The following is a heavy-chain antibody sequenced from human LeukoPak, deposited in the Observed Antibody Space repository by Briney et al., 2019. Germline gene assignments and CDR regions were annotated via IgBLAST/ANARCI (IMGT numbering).Heavy chain of an antibody. CDR2: ISGGGGST. Sequence: GGSLRLSCAASGFTFSSYAMSWVRQAPGKGLEWVSAISGGGGSTYYADSVKGRFTISRDNSKNTLYLQMNSLRAEDTAVYYCAKDQYYYDSSGYYQYYFDYWGQGTLVTVSS. CDR1: GFTFSSYA. D-gene: IGHD3-22*01. V-gene: IGHV3-23*01. CDR3: AKDQYYYDSSGYYQYYFDY. J-gene: IGHJ4*02.